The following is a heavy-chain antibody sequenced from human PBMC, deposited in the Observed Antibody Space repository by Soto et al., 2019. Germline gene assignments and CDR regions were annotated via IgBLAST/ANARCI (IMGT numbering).Heavy chain of an antibody. Sequence: QVQLVESGGGVVQPGRSLRLSCAASGFTFSSYAMHWVRQAPGKGLEWVAVISYDGSNKYYADSVKGRFTISRDNSKNTLYLQMNSLRAEDTAVYYCARSITMIVVVIPFFDYWGQGTLVTVSS. CDR3: ARSITMIVVVIPFFDY. D-gene: IGHD3-22*01. J-gene: IGHJ4*02. CDR1: GFTFSSYA. CDR2: ISYDGSNK. V-gene: IGHV3-30-3*01.